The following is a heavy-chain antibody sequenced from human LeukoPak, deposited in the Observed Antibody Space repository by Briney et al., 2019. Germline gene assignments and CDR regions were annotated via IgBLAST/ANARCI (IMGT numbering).Heavy chain of an antibody. CDR2: INHSGST. J-gene: IGHJ3*02. V-gene: IGHV4-34*01. CDR3: ARGGYCSGGSCYSDAFEI. D-gene: IGHD2-15*01. CDR1: GGSFSGYY. Sequence: PSETLSLTCAVYGGSFSGYYWSWIRQPPGKGLEWIGEINHSGSTNYNPSLKSRVTISVDTSKNQFSLKLSSVTAADTAVYYCARGGYCSGGSCYSDAFEIWGQGTMVTVSS.